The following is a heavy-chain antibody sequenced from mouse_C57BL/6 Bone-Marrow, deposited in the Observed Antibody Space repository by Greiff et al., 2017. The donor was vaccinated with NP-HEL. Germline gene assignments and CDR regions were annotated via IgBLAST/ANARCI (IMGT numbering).Heavy chain of an antibody. V-gene: IGHV1-81*01. CDR2: IYPRSGTT. J-gene: IGHJ3*01. Sequence: VQLQQSGAELARPGASVKLSCKASGYTFTSYGISWVKQRTGQGLEWIGEIYPRSGTTYYNEKFKGKATLTADKSSSTAYMELHSLTSEDSAVDFCARVRDYDGPWFAYWGQGTLVTVSA. D-gene: IGHD2-4*01. CDR3: ARVRDYDGPWFAY. CDR1: GYTFTSYG.